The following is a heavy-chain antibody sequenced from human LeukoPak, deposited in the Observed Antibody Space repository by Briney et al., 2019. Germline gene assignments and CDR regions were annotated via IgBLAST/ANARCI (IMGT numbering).Heavy chain of an antibody. CDR2: INHSGST. CDR1: GGSFSGYY. CDR3: ARGRTELLWFGELIGGYYYYGMDV. V-gene: IGHV4-34*01. Sequence: SETLSLTCAVYGGSFSGYYWSWVRQPPGKGLEWIGEINHSGSTNYNPSLKSRVTISVDTSKNQFSLKLSSVTAADTAAYYCARGRTELLWFGELIGGYYYYGMDVWGQGTTVTVSS. J-gene: IGHJ6*02. D-gene: IGHD3-10*01.